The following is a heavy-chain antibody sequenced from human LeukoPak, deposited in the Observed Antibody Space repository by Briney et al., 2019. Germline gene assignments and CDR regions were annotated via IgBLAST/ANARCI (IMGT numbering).Heavy chain of an antibody. CDR2: IYPGDSET. V-gene: IGHV5-51*01. J-gene: IGHJ6*03. Sequence: GESLKISCKGSGYSFTSYWIGWVRQMPGKGLEWMGIIYPGDSETTYSPSFQGQVTISADKSTNTAYLQWSNLKASDTAMYYCARHNDQRLVRGFYYYMDVWGKGTTVTVSS. D-gene: IGHD6-25*01. CDR1: GYSFTSYW. CDR3: ARHNDQRLVRGFYYYMDV.